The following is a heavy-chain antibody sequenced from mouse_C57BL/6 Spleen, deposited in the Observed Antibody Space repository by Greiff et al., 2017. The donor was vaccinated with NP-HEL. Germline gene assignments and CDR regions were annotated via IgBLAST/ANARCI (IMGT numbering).Heavy chain of an antibody. J-gene: IGHJ2*01. D-gene: IGHD1-1*01. CDR1: GFTFSSYG. V-gene: IGHV5-6*01. CDR3: ARHRQTTVVAPFDY. Sequence: EVMLVESGGDLVKPGGSLKLSCAASGFTFSSYGMSWVRQTPDKRLEWVATISSGGSYTYYPDSVKGRFTISRDNAKNTLYLQMSSLKSEDTAMYYCARHRQTTVVAPFDYWGQGTTLTVSS. CDR2: ISSGGSYT.